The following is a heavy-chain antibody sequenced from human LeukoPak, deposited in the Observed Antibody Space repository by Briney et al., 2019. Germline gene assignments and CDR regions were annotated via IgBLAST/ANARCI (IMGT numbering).Heavy chain of an antibody. J-gene: IGHJ6*03. CDR1: GFTFSNAW. Sequence: GGSLRLSCAASGFTFSNAWMSWVRQAPGKRLEWVGRIKSKTDGGTTDYAAPVKGRFTISRDDSKNTLYLQMNSLKTEDTAVYYCTTDGLPPGIAVAGTTVYYYYYYMDVWGKGTTVTVSS. CDR3: TTDGLPPGIAVAGTTVYYYYYYMDV. CDR2: IKSKTDGGTT. D-gene: IGHD6-19*01. V-gene: IGHV3-15*01.